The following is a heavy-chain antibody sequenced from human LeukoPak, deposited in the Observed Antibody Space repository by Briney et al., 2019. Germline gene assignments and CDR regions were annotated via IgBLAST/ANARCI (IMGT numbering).Heavy chain of an antibody. Sequence: SETLSLTCTVSGGSISSSSYYWGWIRQPPGKGLEWIGSIYYSGSTYYNPSLKSRVTISVDTSKNQFSLKLSSVTAADTAVYYCARHHCSGGSSYFTCSDPWGQGTLVTAPS. V-gene: IGHV4-39*01. CDR3: ARHHCSGGSSYFTCSDP. D-gene: IGHD2-15*01. CDR1: GGSISSSSYY. J-gene: IGHJ5*02. CDR2: IYYSGST.